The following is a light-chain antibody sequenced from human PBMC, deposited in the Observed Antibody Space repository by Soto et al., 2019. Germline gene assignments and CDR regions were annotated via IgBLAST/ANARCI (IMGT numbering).Light chain of an antibody. J-gene: IGKJ1*01. V-gene: IGKV3-20*01. CDR3: QQYGSSPGT. Sequence: EIVLTQSPGTLSSSPGERATLSCRASQTVTSNYLAWYQQKPGQAPRLLFFGASIRATGLPDRFSGGGSGTDFTLTISRLEPEDFAVYDCQQYGSSPGTFGQGNKVEVE. CDR1: QTVTSNY. CDR2: GAS.